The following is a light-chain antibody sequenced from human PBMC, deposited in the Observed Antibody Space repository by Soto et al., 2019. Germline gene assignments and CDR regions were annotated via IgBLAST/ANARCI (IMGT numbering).Light chain of an antibody. CDR1: SGHSSYI. Sequence: QLVLTQSSSASASLGSSVKLTCTLSSGHSSYIIAWHQQQPGKAPRYLMKLEGSGSYNKGSGVPDRFSGSSSGADRYLTISNLQFEDEANYYCETWDSNTRVFGGGTTPTVL. CDR3: ETWDSNTRV. J-gene: IGLJ2*01. V-gene: IGLV4-60*02. CDR2: LEGSGSY.